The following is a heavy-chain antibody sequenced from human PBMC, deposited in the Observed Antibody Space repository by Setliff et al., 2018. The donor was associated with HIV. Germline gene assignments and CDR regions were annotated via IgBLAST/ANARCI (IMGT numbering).Heavy chain of an antibody. CDR3: ACPDVLTGLTDY. D-gene: IGHD3-9*01. Sequence: GGSLRLSCVGSGFTFSNHWMQWDRQAPGKGLVWVSRINYHGSDISYADSVKGRFTISRDNAKNTVYLQMNRLRAEDTAVYYCACPDVLTGLTDYWGQGTLVTVSS. CDR1: GFTFSNHW. V-gene: IGHV3-74*01. J-gene: IGHJ4*02. CDR2: INYHGSDI.